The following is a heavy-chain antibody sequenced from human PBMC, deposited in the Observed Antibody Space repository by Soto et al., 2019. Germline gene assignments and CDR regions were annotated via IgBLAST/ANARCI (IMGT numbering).Heavy chain of an antibody. D-gene: IGHD6-13*01. CDR3: ARGRGAAADYFDF. Sequence: QVQLVESGGGLVKPGGSLRLSCAVSGFTFSDYYMTWIGQAPGKGLEWVSYISSSTSHTNYADSVKGRFTISRDKAKNSLFLQMNSLRAEDTAVYYCARGRGAAADYFDFWGQGTLVTVSS. CDR2: ISSSTSHT. V-gene: IGHV3-11*05. J-gene: IGHJ4*02. CDR1: GFTFSDYY.